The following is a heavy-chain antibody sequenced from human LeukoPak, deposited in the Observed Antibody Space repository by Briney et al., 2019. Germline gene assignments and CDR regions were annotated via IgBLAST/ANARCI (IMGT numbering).Heavy chain of an antibody. Sequence: APVKVSCKASGGTFSSYAISWVRQAPGQGLEWMGRIIPILGIANYAQKFQGRVTITADKSTSTAYMELSSLRSEDTAVYYCACRYCSSTSCSLPYYYYGMHVWGQGTTVTVSS. J-gene: IGHJ6*02. CDR1: GGTFSSYA. CDR3: ACRYCSSTSCSLPYYYYGMHV. D-gene: IGHD2-2*01. V-gene: IGHV1-69*04. CDR2: IIPILGIA.